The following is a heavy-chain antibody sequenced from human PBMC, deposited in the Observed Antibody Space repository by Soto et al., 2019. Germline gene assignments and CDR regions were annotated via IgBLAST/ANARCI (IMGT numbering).Heavy chain of an antibody. CDR3: ARPSGGRNYWYFDL. CDR2: INPSGGNT. J-gene: IGHJ2*01. CDR1: GFTFSSFE. V-gene: IGHV3-53*01. D-gene: IGHD3-16*01. Sequence: GGSLRLSCVASGFTFSSFEMNWIRQAPGKGPEWIAVINPSGGNTDYADSVKGRFTISRDNSKNTVDLQMNSLRAEDTAVYYCARPSGGRNYWYFDLWGRGTLVTVSS.